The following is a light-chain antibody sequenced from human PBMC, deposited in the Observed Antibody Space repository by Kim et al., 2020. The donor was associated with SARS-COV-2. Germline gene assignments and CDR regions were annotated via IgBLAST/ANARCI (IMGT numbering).Light chain of an antibody. CDR2: RDN. CDR3: QAWDTTTLVV. J-gene: IGLJ2*01. Sequence: VSQGQTPSVTCSGGTLVSKSTFWKQQKPGQPPVLGIYRDNKRPSGIPERFSGSNSGNTATLTIGGTQVMDEADYYCQAWDTTTLVVFGGGTQLTVL. CDR1: TLVSKS. V-gene: IGLV3-1*01.